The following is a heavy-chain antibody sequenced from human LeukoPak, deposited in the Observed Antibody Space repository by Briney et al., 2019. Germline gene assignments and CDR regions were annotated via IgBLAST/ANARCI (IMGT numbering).Heavy chain of an antibody. CDR3: ARARPRYMDV. V-gene: IGHV3-23*01. D-gene: IGHD1-1*01. CDR2: ISGSGGNT. J-gene: IGHJ6*03. Sequence: GGSLRLSCAASGFTFSSYGMSWVRQAPGKGLEWVSAISGSGGNTYYADSVKGRFTISRDNAKNSLYLQMNSLRAEDTAVYYCARARPRYMDVWGKGTTVTISS. CDR1: GFTFSSYG.